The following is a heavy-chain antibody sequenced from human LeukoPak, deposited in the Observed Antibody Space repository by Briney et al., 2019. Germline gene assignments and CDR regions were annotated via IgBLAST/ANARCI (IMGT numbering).Heavy chain of an antibody. CDR1: GGSISSYY. CDR2: IYYSGST. V-gene: IGHV4-59*01. CDR3: ARERYYYDSSGYSRQTSGHYYYMDV. J-gene: IGHJ6*03. D-gene: IGHD3-22*01. Sequence: SDTLSLTCTVSGGSISSYYWSWLRQPPGRGVEWIGYIYYSGSTNFNPSLKSRVTISVDTSKNQFSLKLSSVTAADTAVYYCARERYYYDSSGYSRQTSGHYYYMDVWGKGTTVTVSS.